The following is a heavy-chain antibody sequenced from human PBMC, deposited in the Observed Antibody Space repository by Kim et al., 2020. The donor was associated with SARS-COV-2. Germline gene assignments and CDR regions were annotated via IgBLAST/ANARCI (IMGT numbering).Heavy chain of an antibody. V-gene: IGHV3-64D*09. CDR1: GFTFSSYA. CDR3: VKSGYDFWSGTPSGAFDI. CDR2: ISSNGGST. J-gene: IGHJ3*02. D-gene: IGHD3-3*01. Sequence: GGSLRLSCSASGFTFSSYAMHWVRQAPGKGLEYVSAISSNGGSTYYADSVKGRFTISRDNSKNTLYLQMSSLRAEDTAVYYCVKSGYDFWSGTPSGAFDIWGQGTMVTVSS.